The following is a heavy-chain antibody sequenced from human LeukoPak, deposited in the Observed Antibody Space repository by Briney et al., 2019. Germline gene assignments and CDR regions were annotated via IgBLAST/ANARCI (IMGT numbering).Heavy chain of an antibody. CDR1: GFSFSAST. D-gene: IGHD3-22*01. Sequence: GGSLRLSCAASGFSFSASTMHWVRQAPGKGLESVSAISRNGGTTYYAKSVKGRFTISRDNSKNTLYLQMGSLRAEDMAVYYCARVRADYYDSTGYYGPFDFWGQGTLVTVSS. CDR3: ARVRADYYDSTGYYGPFDF. J-gene: IGHJ4*02. CDR2: ISRNGGTT. V-gene: IGHV3-64*01.